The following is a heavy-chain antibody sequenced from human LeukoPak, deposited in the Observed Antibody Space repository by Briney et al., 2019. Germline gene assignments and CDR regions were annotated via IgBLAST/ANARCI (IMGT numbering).Heavy chain of an antibody. J-gene: IGHJ4*02. CDR1: GFTFSSYA. CDR2: ISYDGSNK. V-gene: IGHV3-30-3*01. D-gene: IGHD6-13*01. CDR3: ARSADSSSWYYFDY. Sequence: GGSLRLSCAASGFTFSSYAMHWVRQAPGKGLEWVAVISYDGSNKYYADSVKGRFTISRDNSKNTLYLQMNSLRAEDTAVYYCARSADSSSWYYFDYWGQGTLVTVSS.